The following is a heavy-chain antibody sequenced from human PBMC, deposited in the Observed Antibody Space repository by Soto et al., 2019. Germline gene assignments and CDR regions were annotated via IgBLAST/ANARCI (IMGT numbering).Heavy chain of an antibody. CDR1: GDTFTFYS. Sequence: QVQLVQSGAEVKKPGSSVRVSCKASGDTFTFYSINWVRQAPGLGLEWMGRINPILSMSNYAQRFQGRVTMPADKSMITAYMELSSLRSEDTAMYYCASSYGSGYRAFDYWGQGALVTVSS. D-gene: IGHD3-10*01. V-gene: IGHV1-69*02. CDR2: INPILSMS. CDR3: ASSYGSGYRAFDY. J-gene: IGHJ4*02.